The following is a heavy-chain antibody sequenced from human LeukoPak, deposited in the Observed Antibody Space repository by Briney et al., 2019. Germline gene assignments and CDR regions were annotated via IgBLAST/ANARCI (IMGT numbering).Heavy chain of an antibody. J-gene: IGHJ6*03. D-gene: IGHD2-2*01. CDR2: IIPIFGTA. Sequence: SVKVSCKAFGGTFSSYAISWVRQAPGQGLEWMGGIIPIFGTANYAQKFQGRVTITTDESTSTAYMELSSLRSEDTAVYYCARGAGIVVVPAAINDYYYYMDVWGKGTTVTVSS. CDR1: GGTFSSYA. V-gene: IGHV1-69*05. CDR3: ARGAGIVVVPAAINDYYYYMDV.